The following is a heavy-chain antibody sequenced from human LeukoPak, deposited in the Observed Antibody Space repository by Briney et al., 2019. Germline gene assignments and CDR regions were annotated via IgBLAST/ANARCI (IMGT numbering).Heavy chain of an antibody. CDR2: ISGSGGST. CDR3: ALGTPPGSSSWYISGHRETGPYYYMDV. D-gene: IGHD6-13*01. CDR1: GFTFSSYA. V-gene: IGHV3-23*01. J-gene: IGHJ6*03. Sequence: GGSLRLSCAAPGFTFSSYAMSWVRQAPGKGLEWVSAISGSGGSTYYADSVKGRFTISRDNSKNTLYLQMNSLRAEDTAVYYCALGTPPGSSSWYISGHRETGPYYYMDVWGKGTTVTVSS.